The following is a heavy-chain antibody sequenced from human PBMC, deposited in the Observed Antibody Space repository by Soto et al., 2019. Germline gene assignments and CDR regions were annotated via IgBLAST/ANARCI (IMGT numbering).Heavy chain of an antibody. V-gene: IGHV1-69*12. D-gene: IGHD3-3*02. CDR3: ARDKDRQQLGGNYYYIMDV. Sequence: QVQLVQSGAEVKKPGSSVKVSCKTSGGTFRTSAISWVRQAPGQGLEWMGGIMPVFPTADYAQKSQGRVTITADESTSTAYMELSSLRSEDTAVYYCARDKDRQQLGGNYYYIMDVWGQGTTVTVSS. CDR1: GGTFRTSA. J-gene: IGHJ6*01. CDR2: IMPVFPTA.